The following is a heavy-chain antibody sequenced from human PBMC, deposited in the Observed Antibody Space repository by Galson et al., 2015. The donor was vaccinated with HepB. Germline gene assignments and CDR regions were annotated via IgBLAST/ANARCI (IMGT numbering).Heavy chain of an antibody. CDR3: AKGPGSLTTTVTDFDY. V-gene: IGHV3-30*18. CDR1: GFTFSSYG. D-gene: IGHD4-17*01. J-gene: IGHJ4*02. Sequence: SLRLSCAASGFTFSSYGMHWVRQAPGKGLEWVAVISYDGSNKYYADSVKGRFTISRDNSKNTLYLQRNSLRAEDTAVYYCAKGPGSLTTTVTDFDYWGQGTLVTVSS. CDR2: ISYDGSNK.